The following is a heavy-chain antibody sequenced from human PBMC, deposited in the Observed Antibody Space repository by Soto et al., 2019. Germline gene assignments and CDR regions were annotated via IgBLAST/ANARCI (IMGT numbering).Heavy chain of an antibody. CDR3: AKALVPQAGMDV. CDR2: LHSSDSYT. D-gene: IGHD3-16*02. Sequence: LGESVKISCKGCGYSFTSYWISWMRQMPGKGMEWMGRLHSSDSYTNYSPSFQGHVTFSADNSMSTPYLQWSSLKAADTAMYYCAKALVPQAGMDVWGQGTTVTVSS. CDR1: GYSFTSYW. V-gene: IGHV5-10-1*01. J-gene: IGHJ6*02.